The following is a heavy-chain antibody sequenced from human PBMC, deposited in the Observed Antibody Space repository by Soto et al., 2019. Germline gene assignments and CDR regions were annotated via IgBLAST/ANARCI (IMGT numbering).Heavy chain of an antibody. D-gene: IGHD5-18*01. Sequence: PSETLSLTCTVSGGSISSSSYSWGWIRQPPGKGLEWIGNIYYSGSTNYNPSLKSRVTISVDTSKNQFSLKLSSVTAADTAVYYCARDAGRDTAMVCYYYYGMDVWGQGTTVTVSS. J-gene: IGHJ6*02. CDR1: GGSISSSSYS. V-gene: IGHV4-39*07. CDR3: ARDAGRDTAMVCYYYYGMDV. CDR2: IYYSGST.